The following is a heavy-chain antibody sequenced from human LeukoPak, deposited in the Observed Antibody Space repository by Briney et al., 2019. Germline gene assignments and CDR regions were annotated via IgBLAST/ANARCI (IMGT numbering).Heavy chain of an antibody. CDR2: INVYNGNT. V-gene: IGHV1-18*01. Sequence: ASVKVSCKASGYTFTSYGINWVRQSPGQGLEWMGWINVYNGNTSSAQKLQGRVTMTTDTSTSTAYMELRSLRSDDTAVYYCAMAAIDRWELLTHAFDIWGQGTMVTV. D-gene: IGHD1-26*01. CDR1: GYTFTSYG. CDR3: AMAAIDRWELLTHAFDI. J-gene: IGHJ3*02.